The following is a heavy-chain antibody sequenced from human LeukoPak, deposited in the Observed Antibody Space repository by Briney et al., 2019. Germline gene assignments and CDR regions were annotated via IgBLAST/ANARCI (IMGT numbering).Heavy chain of an antibody. V-gene: IGHV3-48*01. CDR3: AKDLSSSGFRIDY. D-gene: IGHD6-19*01. Sequence: GGSLRLSCAASGFTFSRYSMNWVRQAPGKGLEWVSYISSSSTIYYADSVKGRFTISRDNSKNTLYMQMDSLRAEDTAVYYCAKDLSSSGFRIDYWGQGTLVTVSS. CDR1: GFTFSRYS. CDR2: ISSSSTI. J-gene: IGHJ4*02.